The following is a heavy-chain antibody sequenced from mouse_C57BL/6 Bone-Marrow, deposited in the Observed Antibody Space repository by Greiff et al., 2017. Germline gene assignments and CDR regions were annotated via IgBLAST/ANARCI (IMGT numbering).Heavy chain of an antibody. CDR1: GYTFTSYW. Sequence: VQLQQPGAELVKPGASVKMSCQASGYTFTSYWITWVKQRPGQGLEWIGDIYPGSGSTNYNEKFKSKATLTVDTSSSTAYMQLSSLTSEDSAVYYCARAAQATDDFDYWGQGTTLTVSS. D-gene: IGHD3-2*02. CDR2: IYPGSGST. J-gene: IGHJ2*01. V-gene: IGHV1-55*01. CDR3: ARAAQATDDFDY.